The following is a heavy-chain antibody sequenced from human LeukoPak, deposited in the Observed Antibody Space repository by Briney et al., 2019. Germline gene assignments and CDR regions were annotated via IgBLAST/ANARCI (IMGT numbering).Heavy chain of an antibody. Sequence: GRSLRLSCAASGFTFDDYAMHWVRQAPGKGLEWVSGISWNSGSIGYADSVKGRFTISRDNAKNSLYLQMNSLRAEDTALYYCAKGPRWDIKMVQGLVDYWGQGTLVTVSS. D-gene: IGHD3-10*01. CDR3: AKGPRWDIKMVQGLVDY. CDR2: ISWNSGSI. V-gene: IGHV3-9*01. CDR1: GFTFDDYA. J-gene: IGHJ4*02.